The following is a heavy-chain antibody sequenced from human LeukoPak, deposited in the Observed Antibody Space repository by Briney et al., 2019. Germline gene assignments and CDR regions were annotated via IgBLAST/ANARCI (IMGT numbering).Heavy chain of an antibody. CDR3: AADYGDYRSPSD. Sequence: GGSLRLPCVVSGFRLSTYGMHWVRQAPGKGLEWVSFIRNVGNDKYYAQSVKGRFTISRDDSKNTQYLQMNSLRGEDTAVYYCAADYGDYRSPSDWGQGTLVTVSS. V-gene: IGHV3-30*02. CDR1: GFRLSTYG. D-gene: IGHD4-17*01. J-gene: IGHJ4*02. CDR2: IRNVGNDK.